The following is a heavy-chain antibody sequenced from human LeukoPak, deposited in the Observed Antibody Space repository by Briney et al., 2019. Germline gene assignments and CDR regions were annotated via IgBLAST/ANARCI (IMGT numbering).Heavy chain of an antibody. CDR2: ISGSGRNT. Sequence: GGSLRLSCAASGFTFSSYAMSWVRQAPGKGPEWLSAISGSGRNTYYADSVKGRFTISRDNFRSTLYLQMKSLRAEDTAVYYCAKLQSGSQLGAFDVWGQGTMVTVSS. D-gene: IGHD1-26*01. V-gene: IGHV3-23*01. CDR3: AKLQSGSQLGAFDV. CDR1: GFTFSSYA. J-gene: IGHJ3*01.